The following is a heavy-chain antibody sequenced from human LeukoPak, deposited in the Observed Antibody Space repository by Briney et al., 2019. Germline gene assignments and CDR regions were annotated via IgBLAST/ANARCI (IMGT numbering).Heavy chain of an antibody. CDR2: ISHTGST. D-gene: IGHD3-10*01. CDR1: GYSISSGYY. V-gene: IGHV4-38-2*01. CDR3: ARTYYYGSGSYQAKAQFDP. Sequence: SETLSLTCPVSGYSISSGYYWGWIRQPPGKGLEWIGSISHTGSTYYNPSLKSRVTISLDTSKNQFSLKLSSVTAADTAVYYCARTYYYGSGSYQAKAQFDPWGQGTLVTVSS. J-gene: IGHJ5*02.